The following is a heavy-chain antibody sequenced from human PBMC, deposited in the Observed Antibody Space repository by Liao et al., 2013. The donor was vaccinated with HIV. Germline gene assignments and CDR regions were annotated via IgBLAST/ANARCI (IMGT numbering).Heavy chain of an antibody. CDR2: IYYSGST. CDR1: GDSISHYY. V-gene: IGHV4-59*12. Sequence: QVQLQESGPGPVRPSETLSLTCNVSGDSISHYYWSWVRQPPGKGLEWIGYIYYSGSTNYNPSLKSRVSMSVDSSKNQFSLKLNSVTAADTAVYYCARGRVGPWYFDSWGQGSLVAVSS. D-gene: IGHD1-14*01. CDR3: ARGRVGPWYFDS. J-gene: IGHJ4*02.